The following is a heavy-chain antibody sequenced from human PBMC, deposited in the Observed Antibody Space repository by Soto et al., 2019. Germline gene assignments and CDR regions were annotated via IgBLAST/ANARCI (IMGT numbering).Heavy chain of an antibody. V-gene: IGHV3-13*01. CDR3: ARASYYYDSSGYRGPNGMDV. D-gene: IGHD3-22*01. CDR2: IGTAGDT. Sequence: GGSLRLSCAASGFTFSSYDMHWVRQATGKGLEWVSAIGTAGDTYYPGSVKGRFTISRENAKNSLYLQMNSLRAGDTAVYYCARASYYYDSSGYRGPNGMDVWGQGTTVTVSS. CDR1: GFTFSSYD. J-gene: IGHJ6*02.